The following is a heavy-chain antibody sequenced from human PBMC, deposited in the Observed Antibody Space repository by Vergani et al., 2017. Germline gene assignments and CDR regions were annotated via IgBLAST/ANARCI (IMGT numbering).Heavy chain of an antibody. CDR3: GRVSDFYGLGSRLLDL. D-gene: IGHD3-10*01. Sequence: QVQLQESGPGLVKPSGTLSLTCAVSGGSISSSNWWSWVRQPPGKGLEWIGEIYHSGSTNYNPSLKSRVTISVDKSKNQFSLKLNSVTAADTAVYYCGRVSDFYGLGSRLLDLWVQGILVTVSS. J-gene: IGHJ5*02. CDR1: GGSISSSNW. V-gene: IGHV4-4*02. CDR2: IYHSGST.